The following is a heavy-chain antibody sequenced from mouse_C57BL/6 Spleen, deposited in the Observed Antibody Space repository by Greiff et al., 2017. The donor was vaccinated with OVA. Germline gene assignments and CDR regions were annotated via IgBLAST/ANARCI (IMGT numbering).Heavy chain of an antibody. D-gene: IGHD1-1*01. CDR2: IYPGSGST. CDR3: AIYGSSP. Sequence: QVHVKQPGAELVKPGASVKMSCKASGYTFTSYWITWVKQRPGQGLEWIGDIYPGSGSTNYNEKFKSKATLTVDTSSSTAYMQLSSLTSEDSAVYYCAIYGSSPWGQGTTLTVSS. J-gene: IGHJ2*01. V-gene: IGHV1-55*01. CDR1: GYTFTSYW.